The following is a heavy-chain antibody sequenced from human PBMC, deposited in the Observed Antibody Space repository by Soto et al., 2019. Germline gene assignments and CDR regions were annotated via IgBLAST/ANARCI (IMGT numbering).Heavy chain of an antibody. V-gene: IGHV3-21*01. CDR1: GFTFSSYS. D-gene: IGHD6-6*01. CDR2: ISSSSSYI. J-gene: IGHJ4*02. Sequence: EVQLVESGGGLVKPGGSLRLSCAASGFTFSSYSMNWVRQAPGKGLEWVSSISSSSSYIYYADSVKGRFTISRDNAKNSLYLQMNSLRAEDTAVYYCARDRRGTPFSSIAAPADYWGQGPLVTVSS. CDR3: ARDRRGTPFSSIAAPADY.